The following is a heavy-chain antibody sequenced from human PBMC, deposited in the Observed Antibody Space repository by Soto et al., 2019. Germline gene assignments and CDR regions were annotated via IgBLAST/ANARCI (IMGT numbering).Heavy chain of an antibody. CDR1: GFTFSSYG. CDR3: ARGLWSFDY. CDR2: RWWDGSNK. V-gene: IGHV3-33*01. Sequence: ESGGGVVQPGMSLRLSCAASGFTFSSYGMHWVRQAPGKGLEWVAVRWWDGSNKYYADSVQGRFTISRDNSKNTLYLQMNSLRAEDKAVYYCARGLWSFDYWGQGNLVTVSS. D-gene: IGHD5-18*01. J-gene: IGHJ4*02.